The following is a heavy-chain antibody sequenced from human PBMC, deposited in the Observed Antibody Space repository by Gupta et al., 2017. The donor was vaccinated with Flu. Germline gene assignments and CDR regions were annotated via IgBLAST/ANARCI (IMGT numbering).Heavy chain of an antibody. Sequence: QVQLQESGPGLVKPSQTLSLTCTVSGGSISSGGYYWSWIRQHPGKGLEWIGYIYYSGSTYYNPSLKSRVTISVDTSKNQFSLKLSSVTAADTAVYYCARDSRIVVVDKGAFDIWGQGTMVTVSS. V-gene: IGHV4-31*03. J-gene: IGHJ3*02. CDR2: IYYSGST. CDR1: GGSISSGGYY. D-gene: IGHD3-22*01. CDR3: ARDSRIVVVDKGAFDI.